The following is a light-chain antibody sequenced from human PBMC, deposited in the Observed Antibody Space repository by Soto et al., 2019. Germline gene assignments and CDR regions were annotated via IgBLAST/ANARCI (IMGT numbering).Light chain of an antibody. Sequence: QSALTQPPSASGSPGQSVTISCTGTSNDVGGYNYVSWYQQHPGKAPKLMIYEDSKRPSGVPDRFSGSKSGNTASLTVSGLQAEDEADYYCSSYAGGNNADAFGTGTKLTVL. CDR1: SNDVGGYNY. J-gene: IGLJ1*01. V-gene: IGLV2-8*01. CDR2: EDS. CDR3: SSYAGGNNADA.